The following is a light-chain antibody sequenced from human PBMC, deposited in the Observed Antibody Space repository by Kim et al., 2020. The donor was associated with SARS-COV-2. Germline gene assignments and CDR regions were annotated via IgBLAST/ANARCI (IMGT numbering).Light chain of an antibody. CDR2: EDR. CDR3: YSTDSSGNHWV. CDR1: ALPKKY. V-gene: IGLV3-10*01. Sequence: SYELTQPPSVSVSPGQTARITCSGDALPKKYAYWYQQKSGQAPVLVIYEDRKRPSGIPERFPGSSSGTMATLTISGAQVEDEADYYCYSTDSSGNHWVFGGGTQLTVL. J-gene: IGLJ3*02.